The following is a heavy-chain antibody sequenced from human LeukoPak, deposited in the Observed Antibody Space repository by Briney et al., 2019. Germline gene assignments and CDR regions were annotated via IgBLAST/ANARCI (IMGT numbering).Heavy chain of an antibody. J-gene: IGHJ4*02. CDR2: ISAGDGRT. D-gene: IGHD6-19*01. CDR1: GFAFSIYA. Sequence: GGSLRLSCAASGFAFSIYAMSWVRQAPGKGLEWVSAISAGDGRTHYADSVKGRFTVSRDNSKNTLYLQMNSLRAEDTAVYYCARATGGSGWYNWGQGTLVTVSS. CDR3: ARATGGSGWYN. V-gene: IGHV3-23*01.